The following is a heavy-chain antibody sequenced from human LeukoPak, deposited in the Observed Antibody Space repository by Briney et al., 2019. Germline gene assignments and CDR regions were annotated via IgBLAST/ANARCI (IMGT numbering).Heavy chain of an antibody. Sequence: GGSLRLSCAASGFTFSSYWMSWVRQAPGKGLEWVANIKQDGSEKYYVDSVKGRFTISRDNAKNSLYLQMNSLRVEDTAVYYCATTGGGKDAFGIWGQGTMVTVSS. J-gene: IGHJ3*02. CDR1: GFTFSSYW. V-gene: IGHV3-7*01. CDR3: ATTGGGKDAFGI. D-gene: IGHD1-1*01. CDR2: IKQDGSEK.